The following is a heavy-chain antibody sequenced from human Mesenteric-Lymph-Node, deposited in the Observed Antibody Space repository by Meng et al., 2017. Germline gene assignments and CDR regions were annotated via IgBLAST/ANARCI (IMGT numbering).Heavy chain of an antibody. V-gene: IGHV3-21*01. CDR1: GFTFSSYS. CDR2: ISSSSSYI. CDR3: ARTEPDAFDI. J-gene: IGHJ3*02. D-gene: IGHD1-14*01. Sequence: GESLMISCAASGFTFSSYSMNLVRQAPGKGLEWVSSISSSSSYIYYADSVKGRFTISRDNAKNSLYLQMNSLRAEDTAVYYCARTEPDAFDIWGHGTMVTVSS.